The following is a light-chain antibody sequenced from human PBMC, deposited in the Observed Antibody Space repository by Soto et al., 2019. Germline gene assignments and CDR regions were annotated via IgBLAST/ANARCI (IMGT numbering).Light chain of an antibody. CDR1: QSVSSY. Sequence: EIVLTQSPATLSLSPGERATLSCRASQSVSSYLVWYQQRPGQAPRLLISGASTRATGIPARFSGSGSGTEFTLTISSLQSEDFAVYYCQQYNNWPQTFGQGTKVDI. V-gene: IGKV3-15*01. CDR2: GAS. J-gene: IGKJ1*01. CDR3: QQYNNWPQT.